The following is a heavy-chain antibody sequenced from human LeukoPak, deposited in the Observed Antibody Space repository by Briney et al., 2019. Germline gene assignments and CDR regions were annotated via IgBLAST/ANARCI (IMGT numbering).Heavy chain of an antibody. D-gene: IGHD6-19*01. J-gene: IGHJ6*02. CDR3: ARLFSRGWEYHFGLDV. V-gene: IGHV4-39*01. CDR1: GGSISTGASY. Sequence: SETLSLTCTVSGGSISTGASYWAWIRQPPGKGLEWIGSIYYSGSTYCSSSLKSRVTLSVDTSKNQFSLKMSSVTAADTAVFYCARLFSRGWEYHFGLDVWGQGTTVTVS. CDR2: IYYSGST.